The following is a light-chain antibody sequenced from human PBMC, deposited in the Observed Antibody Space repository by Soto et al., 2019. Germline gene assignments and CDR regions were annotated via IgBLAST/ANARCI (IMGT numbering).Light chain of an antibody. CDR3: QQYNSYPWT. J-gene: IGKJ1*01. CDR1: QSISSW. CDR2: KAS. Sequence: DIQITQSPSTLSASVGDIFTITCRASQSISSWLAWYQQKPGKAPKLLIYKASSLESGVPSRFSGSGSGTEFTLTISSLQPDDFATYYCQQYNSYPWTFGQGTKVEIK. V-gene: IGKV1-5*03.